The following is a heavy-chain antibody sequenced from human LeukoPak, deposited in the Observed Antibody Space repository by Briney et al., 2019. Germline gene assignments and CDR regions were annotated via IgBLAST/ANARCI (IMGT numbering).Heavy chain of an antibody. D-gene: IGHD6-13*01. CDR3: AKDDRYSSSWSRGDY. Sequence: PGGSLRLSCAASGFTFSSYAMSWVRQAPGQGLEWVSAISGSGSSTYYADSVKGRFTISRDNSKNTLYLQMNSPRAEDTAVYYCAKDDRYSSSWSRGDYWGQGTLVTVSS. CDR1: GFTFSSYA. J-gene: IGHJ4*02. CDR2: ISGSGSST. V-gene: IGHV3-23*01.